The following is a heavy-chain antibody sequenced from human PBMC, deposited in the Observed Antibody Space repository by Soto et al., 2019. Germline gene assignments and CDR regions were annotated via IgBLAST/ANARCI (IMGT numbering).Heavy chain of an antibody. Sequence: ALSSPQHEKKQGLEWMGGIIPIFGTANYAQKFQGRVTITADESTSTAYMELGSLRFEDTAVFYCARDIELQFLVWLPYDAFDFWGQGTMVTVSS. D-gene: IGHD3-3*01. CDR1: A. CDR3: ARDIELQFLVWLPYDAFDF. V-gene: IGHV1-69*01. J-gene: IGHJ3*01. CDR2: IIPIFGTA.